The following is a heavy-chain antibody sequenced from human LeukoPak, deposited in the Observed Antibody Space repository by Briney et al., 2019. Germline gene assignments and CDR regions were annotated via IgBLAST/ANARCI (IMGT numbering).Heavy chain of an antibody. D-gene: IGHD1-26*01. CDR2: IKQDGSEK. J-gene: IGHJ4*02. CDR3: AKSRGEQLYFRDSDY. CDR1: GFTFSSYW. V-gene: IGHV3-7*01. Sequence: PGGSLRLSCAASGFTFSSYWMSWVRQAPGKGLEWVANIKQDGSEKYYVDSVKGRFTISRDNAKNSLYLQMNSLRAEDTAVYYCAKSRGEQLYFRDSDYWGQGILVTVSS.